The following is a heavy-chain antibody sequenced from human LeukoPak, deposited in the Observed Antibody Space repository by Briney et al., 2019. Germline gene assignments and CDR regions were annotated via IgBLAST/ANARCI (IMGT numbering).Heavy chain of an antibody. J-gene: IGHJ6*02. CDR2: INHSGST. V-gene: IGHV4-34*01. CDR1: GGSFSGYY. D-gene: IGHD3-9*01. CDR3: ARVLGYFDWSSHYYYYGMDV. Sequence: SETLSLTCAVYGGSFSGYYWSWIRQPPGKGLEWIGEINHSGSTNYNPSLKSRVTISVDTSKNQFSLKLSSVTAADTAVYYCARVLGYFDWSSHYYYYGMDVWGQGTTVTVSS.